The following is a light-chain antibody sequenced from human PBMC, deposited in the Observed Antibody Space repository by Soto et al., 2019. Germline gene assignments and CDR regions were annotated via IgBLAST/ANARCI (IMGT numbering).Light chain of an antibody. V-gene: IGKV1-39*01. J-gene: IGKJ1*01. Sequence: IQITQSPSSLSATVGERLTITCRASQGISTYLNWYQQKPGKAPKLLIYAASTLQSGVPSRFSGSGSETDFTLTISSLQPEDFATYSCQLNYSATWTFGQGSKVDIK. CDR1: QGISTY. CDR3: QLNYSATWT. CDR2: AAS.